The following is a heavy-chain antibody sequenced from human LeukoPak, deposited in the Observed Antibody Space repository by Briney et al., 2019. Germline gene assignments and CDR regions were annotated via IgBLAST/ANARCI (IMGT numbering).Heavy chain of an antibody. V-gene: IGHV3-49*04. CDR3: TTQMATISN. CDR1: GFTFSSYA. CDR2: IRSKAYGGTT. Sequence: GGSLRLSCAASGFTFSSYAMSWVRQAPGKGLKWVGFIRSKAYGGTTEYAASVKGRFTISRDDSKSIAYLQMNSLKTEDTAVYYCTTQMATISNWGQGTLVTVSS. D-gene: IGHD5-24*01. J-gene: IGHJ4*02.